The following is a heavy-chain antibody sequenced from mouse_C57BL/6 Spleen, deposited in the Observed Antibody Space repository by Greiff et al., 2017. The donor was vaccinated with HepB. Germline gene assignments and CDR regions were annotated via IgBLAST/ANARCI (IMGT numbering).Heavy chain of an antibody. CDR2: IRSKSSNYAT. J-gene: IGHJ4*01. CDR1: GFTFNTYA. D-gene: IGHD1-1*01. Sequence: EVKVVESGGGLVQPKGSLKLSCAASGFTFNTYAMHWVRQAPGKGLEWVARIRSKSSNYATYYADSVKDRFTISRDDSQSMLYLQMNNLKTEDTAMYYCVSITTVVENYYAMDYWGQGTSVTVSS. V-gene: IGHV10-3*01. CDR3: VSITTVVENYYAMDY.